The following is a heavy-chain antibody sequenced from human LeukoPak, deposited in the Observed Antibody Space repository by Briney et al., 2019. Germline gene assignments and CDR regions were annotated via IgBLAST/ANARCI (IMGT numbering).Heavy chain of an antibody. V-gene: IGHV3-64*02. D-gene: IGHD1-26*01. Sequence: PGGSLRLSCAASGFTFSSYTIHWLRQAPGKGLEYVSAISGTGGSTYYADSVKGRFTISRDNSKNTLYLQVGSLRAEDMAVYYCARVDGGSYYRYFDYWGQGTLVTVSS. CDR1: GFTFSSYT. CDR3: ARVDGGSYYRYFDY. J-gene: IGHJ4*02. CDR2: ISGTGGST.